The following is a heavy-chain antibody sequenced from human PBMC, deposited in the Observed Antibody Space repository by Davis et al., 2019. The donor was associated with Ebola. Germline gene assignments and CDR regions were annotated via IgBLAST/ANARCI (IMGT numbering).Heavy chain of an antibody. D-gene: IGHD1-7*01. CDR1: GFTFSSYA. Sequence: SLKISCAASGFTFSSYAMHWVRQAPGKGLEWVSGISWNSGSIGYADSVKGRFTISRDNAKNSLYLQMNSLRAEDTALYYCARSITGTYNWFDPWGQGTLVTVSS. CDR3: ARSITGTYNWFDP. J-gene: IGHJ5*02. V-gene: IGHV3-9*01. CDR2: ISWNSGSI.